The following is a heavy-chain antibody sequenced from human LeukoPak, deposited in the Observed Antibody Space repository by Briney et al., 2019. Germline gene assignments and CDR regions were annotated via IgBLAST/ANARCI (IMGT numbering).Heavy chain of an antibody. D-gene: IGHD6-13*01. CDR2: INPNSGGT. V-gene: IGHV1-2*02. CDR1: GYTFTGYY. CDR3: ARDPPPSPYSSSWYGSRHFDY. J-gene: IGHJ4*02. Sequence: ASVKVSCKASGYTFTGYYMHWVRQAPGQGLEWMGWINPNSGGTNYAQKFQGSVTMTRDTSISTAYMELSRLRSDDTAVYYCARDPPPSPYSSSWYGSRHFDYWGQGTLVTVSS.